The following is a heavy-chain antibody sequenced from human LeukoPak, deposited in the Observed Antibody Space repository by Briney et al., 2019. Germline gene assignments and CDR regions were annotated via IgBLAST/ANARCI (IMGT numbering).Heavy chain of an antibody. Sequence: KPSETLSLTCTVSGGSISGYYWSWIRQPPGKGLEWIGYIYYSGSTNYNPSLKSRVTISVDTSKNQFSLKLSSVTAADTAVYYCARTRRYFDYWGQGTLVTVSS. CDR2: IYYSGST. CDR3: ARTRRYFDY. J-gene: IGHJ4*02. CDR1: GGSISGYY. V-gene: IGHV4-59*12.